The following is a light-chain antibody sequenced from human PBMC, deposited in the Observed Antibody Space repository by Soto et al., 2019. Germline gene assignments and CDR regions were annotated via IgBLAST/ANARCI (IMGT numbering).Light chain of an antibody. CDR2: EGT. CDR1: SSDVGSYDL. Sequence: QSVLSQPASVSGPPGRSVVISCNGSSSDVGSYDLVSWYLQYPGKAPKVIIFEGTKRPSGVSDRFSGSKSGNTASLTISGLQTEDEPEYYCCSYAGSITYVFGTCSKVTLL. CDR3: CSYAGSITYV. J-gene: IGLJ1*01. V-gene: IGLV2-23*01.